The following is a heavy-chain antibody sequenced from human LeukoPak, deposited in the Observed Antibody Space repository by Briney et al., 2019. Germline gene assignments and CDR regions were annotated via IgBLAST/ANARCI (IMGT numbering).Heavy chain of an antibody. Sequence: SETLSLTCTVSGGSISSHYWSWIRQPAGKGLEWIGRIYNSGSTNYNPSLKSRVTMSVDTSKNQFSLNLNSVIAADTALYYRARGPTYSSGAYFDYWGQGILVTVSS. CDR1: GGSISSHY. V-gene: IGHV4-4*07. CDR3: ARGPTYSSGAYFDY. D-gene: IGHD6-19*01. J-gene: IGHJ4*02. CDR2: IYNSGST.